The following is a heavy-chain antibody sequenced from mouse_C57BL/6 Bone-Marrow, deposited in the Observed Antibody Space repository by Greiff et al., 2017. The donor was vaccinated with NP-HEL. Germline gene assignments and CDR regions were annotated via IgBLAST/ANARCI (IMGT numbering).Heavy chain of an antibody. CDR1: GYTFTNYW. D-gene: IGHD1-1*01. Sequence: VQLQQSGAELVRPGTSVKMSCKASGYTFTNYWIGWAKQRPGHGLEWIGDIYPGGGYTNYNEKFKGQATLTVDQSSSTAYMQLSSLTSEDSAVYYCAIYYYGSSPYYYAMDYWGQGTSVTVSS. J-gene: IGHJ4*01. CDR2: IYPGGGYT. CDR3: AIYYYGSSPYYYAMDY. V-gene: IGHV1-63*01.